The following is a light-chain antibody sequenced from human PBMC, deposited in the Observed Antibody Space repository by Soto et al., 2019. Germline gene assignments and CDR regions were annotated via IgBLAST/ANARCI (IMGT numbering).Light chain of an antibody. CDR1: RSVSSS. Sequence: EIVLTQSPATLSVSPGETVTLLCRASRSVSSSVAWYQQRPGRAPRLLISGASTRATDVPARFTGSGSGTEFTLTISSLQSEDFAVYYCQQYNNWPPLTFGGGTKVEIK. CDR3: QQYNNWPPLT. CDR2: GAS. V-gene: IGKV3-15*01. J-gene: IGKJ4*01.